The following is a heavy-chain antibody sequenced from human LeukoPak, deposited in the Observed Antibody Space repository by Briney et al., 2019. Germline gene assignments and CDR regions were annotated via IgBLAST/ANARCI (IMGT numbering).Heavy chain of an antibody. CDR3: ARTPNYYDSRFFDY. Sequence: SETLSLTCTVSGGSISSYYWSWMRQPPGKGLEGIGYIYYSGSTNYNPSLKSRVTISVDTSKNQFSLKLSSVTAADTAVYYCARTPNYYDSRFFDYWGQGTLVTVSS. D-gene: IGHD3-22*01. CDR2: IYYSGST. CDR1: GGSISSYY. V-gene: IGHV4-59*01. J-gene: IGHJ4*02.